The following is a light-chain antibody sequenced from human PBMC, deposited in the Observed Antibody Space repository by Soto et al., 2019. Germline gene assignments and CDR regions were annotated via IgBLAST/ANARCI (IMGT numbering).Light chain of an antibody. Sequence: QSALTQPASVSGSPGQSITISCTGTSSDVGGYDYVSWYQQHPGKAPKLMIYEVSNRPSGVSNRFSGSKSGNTASLTISGLQAEDEADYYCSSFTTNTTAVFGGGTQLTVL. CDR1: SSDVGGYDY. V-gene: IGLV2-14*01. J-gene: IGLJ2*01. CDR3: SSFTTNTTAV. CDR2: EVS.